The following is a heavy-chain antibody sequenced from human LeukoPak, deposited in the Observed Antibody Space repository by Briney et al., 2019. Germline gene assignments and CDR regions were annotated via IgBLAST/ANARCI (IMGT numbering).Heavy chain of an antibody. J-gene: IGHJ4*02. CDR3: ARVAEAAAFDS. CDR1: GFTFSSYA. CDR2: ISRNSRYI. Sequence: GGSLRLSCAASGFTFSSYAMSWVRQAPGKGLEWVSSISRNSRYIYNADSMRGRFTISRDNAENSLYLQMNSLKPEDTAVYYCARVAEAAAFDSWGQGTLVTVSS. D-gene: IGHD6-13*01. V-gene: IGHV3-21*01.